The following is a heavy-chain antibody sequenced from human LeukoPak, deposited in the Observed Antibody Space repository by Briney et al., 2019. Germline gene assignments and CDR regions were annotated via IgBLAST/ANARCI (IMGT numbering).Heavy chain of an antibody. CDR1: GGSVSSSRHY. D-gene: IGHD3-9*01. J-gene: IGHJ4*02. CDR3: ARLDLLTGYHSLAFDY. CDR2: VFYSGGT. V-gene: IGHV4-39*01. Sequence: PSETLSLTCTVSGGSVSSSRHYWGWIRQPPGKGLEWIGNVFYSGGTYYNPSLKSRVTISVDTSKLQFSLNVTSVTTADTAVYYCARLDLLTGYHSLAFDYWGQGALVTVSS.